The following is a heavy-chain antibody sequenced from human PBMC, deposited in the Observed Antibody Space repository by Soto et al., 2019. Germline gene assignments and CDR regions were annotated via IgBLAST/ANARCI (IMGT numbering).Heavy chain of an antibody. CDR2: ISSSSSTI. CDR1: GFTFSSYS. V-gene: IGHV3-48*02. Sequence: GGSLRLSCAASGFTFSSYSMNWVRQAPGKGLEWVSYISSSSSTIYYADSVKGRFTISRDNAKNSLYLQMNSLRDEDTAVYYCARVRAGLNMVPSYYFDYWGQGTLVTVSS. J-gene: IGHJ4*02. CDR3: ARVRAGLNMVPSYYFDY. D-gene: IGHD3-10*01.